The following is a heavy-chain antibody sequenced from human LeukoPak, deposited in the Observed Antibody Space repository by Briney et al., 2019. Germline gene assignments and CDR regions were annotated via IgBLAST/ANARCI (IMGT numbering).Heavy chain of an antibody. CDR3: AREDGYYDILTGYRPVDAFDI. Sequence: ASVKVSCKASGYTFTSYALSWVRQAPGQGLEWMGWISVYNGNTNYAQKLQGRVTMTTDTSTSTAYMELRSLRSDDTAVYYCAREDGYYDILTGYRPVDAFDIWGQGTMVTVSS. CDR2: ISVYNGNT. V-gene: IGHV1-18*01. D-gene: IGHD3-9*01. CDR1: GYTFTSYA. J-gene: IGHJ3*02.